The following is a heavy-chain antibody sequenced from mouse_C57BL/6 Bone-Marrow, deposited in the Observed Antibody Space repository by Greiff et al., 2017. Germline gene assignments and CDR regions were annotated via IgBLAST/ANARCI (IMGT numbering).Heavy chain of an antibody. D-gene: IGHD2-4*01. V-gene: IGHV1-80*01. Sequence: VQLQQSGAELVKPGASVKISCKASGYAFSSYWMNWVKQRPGQGLEWIGQIYPGDGDTNYNGKFKGKATLTADKSSSTAYMQLSSLTSEDSAVYFCARGRDYGGYYFDDWGQGTTLTVSS. CDR1: GYAFSSYW. J-gene: IGHJ2*01. CDR2: IYPGDGDT. CDR3: ARGRDYGGYYFDD.